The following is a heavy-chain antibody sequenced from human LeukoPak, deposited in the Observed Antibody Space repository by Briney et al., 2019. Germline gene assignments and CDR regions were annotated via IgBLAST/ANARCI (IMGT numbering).Heavy chain of an antibody. CDR2: INHSGST. CDR3: ARGVQLWLSD. J-gene: IGHJ4*02. V-gene: IGHV4-34*01. D-gene: IGHD5-18*01. CDR1: GGSFSGYY. Sequence: KPSETLSLTCAVYGGSFSGYYWSWIRQPPGKGLEWIGEINHSGSTNYNPSLKSRVTTSVDTSKNQFSLKLSSVTAADTAVYYCARGVQLWLSDWGQGTLVTVSS.